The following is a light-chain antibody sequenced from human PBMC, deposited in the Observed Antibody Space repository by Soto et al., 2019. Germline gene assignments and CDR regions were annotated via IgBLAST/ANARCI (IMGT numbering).Light chain of an antibody. Sequence: QSALTQPASVSGSPGQSITISCTGTSSDVGGYNYVSWYQQHPGKAPKLMIYEVSNRPSGVSNRFSGSKSGNTASLTISGLQAEEEADYYCSSYTRRTTRVFGGGTRPPVL. V-gene: IGLV2-14*01. CDR2: EVS. CDR1: SSDVGGYNY. CDR3: SSYTRRTTRV. J-gene: IGLJ2*01.